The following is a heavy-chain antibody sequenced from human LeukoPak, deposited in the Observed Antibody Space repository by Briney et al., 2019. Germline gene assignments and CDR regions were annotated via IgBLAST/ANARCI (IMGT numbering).Heavy chain of an antibody. CDR2: INHSGST. CDR1: GGSISSGGYS. Sequence: SQTLSLTCAVSGGSISSGGYSWSWIRQPPGKGLEWIGYINHSGSTNYNPSLKSRVTISVDTSKNQFSLKLSSVTAADTAVYYCARAYDSSGYYHDAFDIWGQGTMVTVSS. V-gene: IGHV4-30-2*01. CDR3: ARAYDSSGYYHDAFDI. J-gene: IGHJ3*02. D-gene: IGHD3-22*01.